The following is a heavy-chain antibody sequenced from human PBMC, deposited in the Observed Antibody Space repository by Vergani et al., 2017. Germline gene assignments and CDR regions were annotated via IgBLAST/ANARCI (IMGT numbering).Heavy chain of an antibody. J-gene: IGHJ6*03. Sequence: QLQLQESGPGLVKPSETLSLTCTVSGGSISSSSYYWGWIRQPPGKGLEWIGSIYYSGSTYYNPSLKSRVTISVDTSKNQFSLKLSSVTAADTAVYYCARVLRRSYYYYMDVWSKGTTVTVSS. V-gene: IGHV4-39*01. CDR3: ARVLRRSYYYYMDV. CDR2: IYYSGST. CDR1: GGSISSSSYY. D-gene: IGHD4-23*01.